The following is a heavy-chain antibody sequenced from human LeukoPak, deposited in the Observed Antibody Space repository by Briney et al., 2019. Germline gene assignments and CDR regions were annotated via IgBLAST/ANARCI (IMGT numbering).Heavy chain of an antibody. J-gene: IGHJ4*02. CDR2: IRSNGETV. CDR1: GFTFSRIA. Sequence: GGSLRLSCAASGFTFSRIAMSWVRQAPGKGLEWVSAIRSNGETVYNADSVKGRFTVSRDNSRQTLFLQMSSLRVEDTATYYCARGQELDDGVFDSWGQGILATVSS. D-gene: IGHD1-1*01. CDR3: ARGQELDDGVFDS. V-gene: IGHV3-23*01.